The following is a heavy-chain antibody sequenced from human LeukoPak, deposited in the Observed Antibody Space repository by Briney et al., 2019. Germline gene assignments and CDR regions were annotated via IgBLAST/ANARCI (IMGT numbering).Heavy chain of an antibody. J-gene: IGHJ4*02. CDR2: IKHDESEK. CDR1: GFTFSSYS. Sequence: GSLRLSCAASGFTFSSYSMNWVRQAPGKGLEWVANIKHDESEKNYLDSVKGRFTISRDNAQNSLYLQMNGLRVEDTAVYYCTRRLDDWGQGTLVTVSS. CDR3: TRRLDD. D-gene: IGHD3-16*01. V-gene: IGHV3-7*01.